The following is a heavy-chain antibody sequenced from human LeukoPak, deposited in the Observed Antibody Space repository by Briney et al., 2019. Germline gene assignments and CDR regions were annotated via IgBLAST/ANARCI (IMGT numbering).Heavy chain of an antibody. D-gene: IGHD3-22*01. CDR1: GFTFSDYY. CDR2: ISRSGSTI. J-gene: IGHJ4*02. CDR3: ARWGYYDSSGPIDS. V-gene: IGHV3-11*01. Sequence: LSLTCAASGFTFSDYYMTWIHQAPGKGLEWVSYISRSGSTIYYADSVKGRFTVSRDNAKNSLYLQMNSLRAEDTAVYYCARWGYYDSSGPIDSWGQGTLVTVSS.